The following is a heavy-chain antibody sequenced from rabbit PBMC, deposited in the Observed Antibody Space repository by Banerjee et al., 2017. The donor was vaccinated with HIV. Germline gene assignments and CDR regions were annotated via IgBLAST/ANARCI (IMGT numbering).Heavy chain of an antibody. CDR3: ARDLAGVIGWNFNL. CDR2: INTGNSGTT. CDR1: GFDFSTNT. Sequence: QSLEESGGDLVKPGASLTLTCTASGFDFSTNTMCWVRQAPGKGLEWIACINTGNSGTTYYASWAKGRFTISKASWTTVTLQMTSLTAADTATYFCARDLAGVIGWNFNLWGPGTLVTVS. J-gene: IGHJ4*01. V-gene: IGHV1S40*01. D-gene: IGHD4-1*01.